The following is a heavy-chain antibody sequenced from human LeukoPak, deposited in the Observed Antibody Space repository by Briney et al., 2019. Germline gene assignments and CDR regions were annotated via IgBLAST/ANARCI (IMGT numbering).Heavy chain of an antibody. CDR3: ASLATYYDILTGYYMDV. CDR2: ISSNGGST. V-gene: IGHV3-64*01. J-gene: IGHJ6*03. CDR1: GFTFSSYA. Sequence: GGSLRLSCAASGFTFSSYAMHWVRQAPGKGLEYVSAISSNGGSTYYANSVKGRFTISRDNSKNTLYLQMGSLRAEDMAVYYCASLATYYDILTGYYMDVWGKGTTVTVSS. D-gene: IGHD3-9*01.